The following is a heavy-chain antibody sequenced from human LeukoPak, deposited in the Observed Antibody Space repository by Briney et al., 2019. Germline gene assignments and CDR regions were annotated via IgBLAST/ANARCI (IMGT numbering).Heavy chain of an antibody. Sequence: NPSETLSLTCTVSGGSISSYYWSWIRQPAGKGLEWIGRIYTSGSTNYNPSLKSRVDMSVDTSKNQFSLKLSSVTAADTAVYYCARDVGYCSSTSCPNWFDPWGQGTLVTVSS. V-gene: IGHV4-4*07. D-gene: IGHD2-2*01. CDR1: GGSISSYY. CDR3: ARDVGYCSSTSCPNWFDP. J-gene: IGHJ5*02. CDR2: IYTSGST.